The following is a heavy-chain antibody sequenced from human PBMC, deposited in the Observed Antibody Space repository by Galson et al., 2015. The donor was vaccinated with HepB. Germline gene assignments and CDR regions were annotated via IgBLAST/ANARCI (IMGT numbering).Heavy chain of an antibody. J-gene: IGHJ4*02. Sequence: QSGAEVKKPGASVKVSCKASGYTFTSYGISWVRQAPGQGLEWMGWISAYNGNTNYAQKLQGRVTMTTDTSTSTAYMELRSLRSDDTAVYYCARDEFGDRGYCSGGSCYGVDYWGQGTLVTVSS. CDR3: ARDEFGDRGYCSGGSCYGVDY. CDR1: GYTFTSYG. V-gene: IGHV1-18*01. CDR2: ISAYNGNT. D-gene: IGHD2-15*01.